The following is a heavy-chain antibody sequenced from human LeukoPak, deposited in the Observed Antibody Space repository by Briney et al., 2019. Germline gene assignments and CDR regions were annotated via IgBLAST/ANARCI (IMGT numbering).Heavy chain of an antibody. CDR3: ARDGPSWYRDY. J-gene: IGHJ4*02. CDR2: ISSGGTYT. D-gene: IGHD1-1*01. CDR1: GSTFSDYS. Sequence: KPGGSLRLSCAASGSTFSDYSRNWFRQAPGKGLEWVSSISSGGTYTYYADSLQGRFTISRDNAKNSLYLQMNSLRDEDTALYYCARDGPSWYRDYWGQGTLVTVSS. V-gene: IGHV3-21*01.